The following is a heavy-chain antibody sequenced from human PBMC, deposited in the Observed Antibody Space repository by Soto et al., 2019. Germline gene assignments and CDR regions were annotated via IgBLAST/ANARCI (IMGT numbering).Heavy chain of an antibody. CDR2: ISGSGGST. CDR3: ANSIGPNYFDY. CDR1: GFTFSSYA. V-gene: IGHV3-23*01. D-gene: IGHD2-21*01. Sequence: PGRSLRLSCAASGFTFSSYAMSWVRQAPGKGLEWVSAISGSGGSTYYAHSVKGRFTISRANSRNTLYLQMKSLRAEDTAVYYCANSIGPNYFDYSRQGALVTVPS. J-gene: IGHJ4*02.